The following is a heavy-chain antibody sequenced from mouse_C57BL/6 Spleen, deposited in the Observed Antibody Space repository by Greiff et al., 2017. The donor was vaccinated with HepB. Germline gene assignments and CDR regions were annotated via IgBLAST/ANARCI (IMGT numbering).Heavy chain of an antibody. CDR1: GYTFTSYW. D-gene: IGHD2-10*01. J-gene: IGHJ1*03. CDR2: IYPGSGST. Sequence: VQLQQPGAELVKPGASVKMSCKASGYTFTSYWITWVKLRPGQGLEWIGDIYPGSGSTNYNEKFKSKATLTVDTSSSTAYMQLSSLTSEDSAVYYCARKAPTGRYWYFDVWGTGTTVTVSS. V-gene: IGHV1-55*01. CDR3: ARKAPTGRYWYFDV.